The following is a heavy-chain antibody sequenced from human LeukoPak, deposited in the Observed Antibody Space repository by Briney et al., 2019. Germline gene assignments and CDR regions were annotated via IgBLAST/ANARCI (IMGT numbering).Heavy chain of an antibody. Sequence: ASVKVSCKAFGYTFTGYYTHWVRQAPGQGLEWMGWMNPNSGNTGYAQKFQGRVTMTRNTSISTAYMELSSLRSEDTAVYYCVAYSGSSWVFFDYWGQGTLVTVSS. CDR3: VAYSGSSWVFFDY. V-gene: IGHV1-8*02. CDR1: GYTFTGYY. J-gene: IGHJ4*02. D-gene: IGHD5-12*01. CDR2: MNPNSGNT.